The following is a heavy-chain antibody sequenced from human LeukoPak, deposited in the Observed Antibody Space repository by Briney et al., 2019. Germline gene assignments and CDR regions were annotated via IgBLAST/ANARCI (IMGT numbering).Heavy chain of an antibody. CDR3: ARDRGHTQGWFDP. D-gene: IGHD2-2*02. CDR1: GGYISSYY. J-gene: IGHJ5*02. CDR2: IYYSGST. Sequence: SETLSLTCTVSGGYISSYYWSWIRQPPGKGLEWIGYIYYSGSTNYNPSLKSRVTISVDTSKNQFSLKLSSVTAADTAVYYCARDRGHTQGWFDPWGQGTLVTVSS. V-gene: IGHV4-59*01.